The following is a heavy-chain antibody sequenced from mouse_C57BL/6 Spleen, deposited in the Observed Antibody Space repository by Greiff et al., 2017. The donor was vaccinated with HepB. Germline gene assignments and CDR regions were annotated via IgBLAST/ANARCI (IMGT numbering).Heavy chain of an antibody. CDR3: AKNGGLYGYFDY. CDR1: GFSLTSYG. J-gene: IGHJ2*01. V-gene: IGHV2-5*01. Sequence: VQVVESGPGLVQPSQSLSITCTVSGFSLTSYGVHWVRQSPGKGLEWLGVIWRGGSTDYNAAFMSRLSITKDNSKSQVFFKMNSLQADDTAIYYCAKNGGLYGYFDYWGQGTTLTVSS. D-gene: IGHD1-1*01. CDR2: IWRGGST.